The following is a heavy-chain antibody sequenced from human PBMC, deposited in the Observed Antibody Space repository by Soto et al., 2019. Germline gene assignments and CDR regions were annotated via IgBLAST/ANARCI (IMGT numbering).Heavy chain of an antibody. CDR3: ARSFRPMANYYDFWSGYYLRGGGVDY. J-gene: IGHJ4*02. CDR2: MNPNSGNT. CDR1: GYTLTSYD. D-gene: IGHD3-3*01. Sequence: ASVKVXCKASGYTLTSYDINWVRQATGQGLEWMGWMNPNSGNTGYAQKFQGRVTMTRNTSISTAYMELSGLRSEDTAVYYCARSFRPMANYYDFWSGYYLRGGGVDYWGQGTLVTVSS. V-gene: IGHV1-8*01.